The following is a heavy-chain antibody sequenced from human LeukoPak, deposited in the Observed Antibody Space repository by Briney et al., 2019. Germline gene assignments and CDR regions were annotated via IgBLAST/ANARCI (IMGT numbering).Heavy chain of an antibody. D-gene: IGHD6-19*01. Sequence: GGSLRLSCAASGFTFSSYIIHWVRQAPGKGLEWVAVISYDVTDKYYADSVKGRFTISRDNSKNTLYLQMNSLRAEDTAVYYCANRPVDYYYGMDVWGQGTTVTVSS. V-gene: IGHV3-30*04. CDR2: ISYDVTDK. CDR1: GFTFSSYI. J-gene: IGHJ6*02. CDR3: ANRPVDYYYGMDV.